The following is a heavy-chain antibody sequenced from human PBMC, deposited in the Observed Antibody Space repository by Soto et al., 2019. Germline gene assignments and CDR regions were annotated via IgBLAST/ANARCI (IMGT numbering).Heavy chain of an antibody. D-gene: IGHD2-15*01. CDR3: ARWGCSGSNCNLNQRSFDL. Sequence: QVQLVESGGGVVQPGRSLRLSCAASGFIFNEYGMHWVRQASGKGLEWVAVIWYDGSNKYYADSVKGRFTFSRDNSKNTMSLQMNSLRAEDTAVYYCARWGCSGSNCNLNQRSFDLWGQGTLVTVSS. J-gene: IGHJ4*02. CDR1: GFIFNEYG. V-gene: IGHV3-33*03. CDR2: IWYDGSNK.